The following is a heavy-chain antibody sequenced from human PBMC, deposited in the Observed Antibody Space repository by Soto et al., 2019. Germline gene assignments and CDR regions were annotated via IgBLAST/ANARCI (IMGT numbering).Heavy chain of an antibody. D-gene: IGHD3-3*01. CDR2: IYHSGST. CDR3: ARGFGVVTVWFDL. Sequence: SETLSLTCAVSSGSISSSNWWSWVRQPPGKGLEWIGEIYHSGSTNYNPSLKSRVTISVDKSKNQFSLKLSSVTAADTAVYYCARGFGVVTVWFDLWGQGTLVTVSS. V-gene: IGHV4-4*02. CDR1: SGSISSSNW. J-gene: IGHJ5*02.